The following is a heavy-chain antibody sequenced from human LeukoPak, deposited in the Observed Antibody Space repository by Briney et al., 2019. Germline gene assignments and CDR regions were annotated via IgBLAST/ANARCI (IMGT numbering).Heavy chain of an antibody. J-gene: IGHJ4*02. CDR3: AKGYEGSFDY. D-gene: IGHD5-12*01. Sequence: GTSLRLSCAVSGFTISSHGMHWVRQAPGKGLEWVAMISYNGNSKYYGDSVKGRFTISRDNSKDALYLEMDSLRTEDTAVYYCAKGYEGSFDYWGQGTLVTVSS. CDR1: GFTISSHG. V-gene: IGHV3-30*18. CDR2: ISYNGNSK.